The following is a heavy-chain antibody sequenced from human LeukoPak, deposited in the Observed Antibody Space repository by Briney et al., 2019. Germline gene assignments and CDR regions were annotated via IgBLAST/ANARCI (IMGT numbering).Heavy chain of an antibody. J-gene: IGHJ6*02. CDR1: GYSFTSYW. CDR2: LYPGDSDT. V-gene: IGHV5-51*01. Sequence: ESLKISCKGSGYSFTSYWIGWVRQVPGKGLECMGLLYPGDSDTRYSPSFQGQVTISADKSISTAYLQWSSLKASGTAMYYCARHAWLGARGVAYYYYGMDVWGQGTTVTVSS. CDR3: ARHAWLGARGVAYYYYGMDV. D-gene: IGHD3-10*01.